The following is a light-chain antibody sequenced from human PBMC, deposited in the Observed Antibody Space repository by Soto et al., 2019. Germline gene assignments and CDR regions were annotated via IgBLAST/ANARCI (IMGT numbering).Light chain of an antibody. CDR2: RNN. CDR1: SSNIGSNY. Sequence: QSVLTQPPSASGTPGQRVTLSCSGSSSNIGSNYVYWYQQLPGTAPKLFIYRNNQRPSGVPDRFSGSKSGTSASLAISGLRSEDEAEYYCAAWDGSLSVYVFGTGTKLTVL. CDR3: AAWDGSLSVYV. V-gene: IGLV1-47*01. J-gene: IGLJ1*01.